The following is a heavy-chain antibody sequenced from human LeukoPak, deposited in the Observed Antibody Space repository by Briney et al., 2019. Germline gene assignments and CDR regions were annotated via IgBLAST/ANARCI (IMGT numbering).Heavy chain of an antibody. CDR2: ISAYNGNT. Sequence: APVKVSCKASGYTFTSYGISWVRQPPGQVLEWMGWISAYNGNTNYAQKLQGRVTMTTDTSTSTAYMELRRLRSDDTAVYYCARDQEYSYGDYWGQGTLVTVSS. J-gene: IGHJ4*02. V-gene: IGHV1-18*01. CDR3: ARDQEYSYGDY. CDR1: GYTFTSYG. D-gene: IGHD5-18*01.